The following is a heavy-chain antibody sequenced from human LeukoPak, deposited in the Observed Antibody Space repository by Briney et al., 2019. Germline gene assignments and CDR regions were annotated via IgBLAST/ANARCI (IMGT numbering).Heavy chain of an antibody. CDR2: INSDGSST. CDR1: GFTFSSYW. Sequence: PGGSLRLSCAASGFTFSSYWMHWVRQAPGKGLVWVSRINSDGSSTSYADSVKGRFTISRDNAKNTLYLQMNSLRAEDTAVYYCATLFAEMATITIDYWGQGTLVTVSS. J-gene: IGHJ4*02. D-gene: IGHD5-12*01. CDR3: ATLFAEMATITIDY. V-gene: IGHV3-74*01.